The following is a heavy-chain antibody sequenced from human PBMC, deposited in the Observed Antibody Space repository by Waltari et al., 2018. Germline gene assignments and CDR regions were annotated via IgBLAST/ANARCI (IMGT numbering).Heavy chain of an antibody. CDR2: ISWDGGST. V-gene: IGHV3-43D*04. CDR1: GFTFDDYA. CDR3: AKDRGALAARAYGMDV. D-gene: IGHD6-6*01. Sequence: EVQLVESGGVVVQPGGSLRLSCAASGFTFDDYAMHWVRQAPGKGLEWVSLISWDGGSTYYADSVKGRFTISRDNSKNSLYLQMNSLRAEDTTLYYCAKDRGALAARAYGMDVWGQGTTVTVSS. J-gene: IGHJ6*02.